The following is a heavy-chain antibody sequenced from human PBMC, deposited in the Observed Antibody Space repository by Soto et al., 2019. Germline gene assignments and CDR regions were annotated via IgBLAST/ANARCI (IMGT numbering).Heavy chain of an antibody. CDR3: ARPFPTSHCSGGSCYG. V-gene: IGHV4-39*01. CDR2: IYYSGST. Sequence: ETLSLTCTVSGGSISSSSYYWGWIRQPPGKGLEWIGSIYYSGSTYYNPSLKSRVTISVDTSKNQFSLKLSSVTAADTAVYYCARPFPTSHCSGGSCYGWGQGTLVTVSS. D-gene: IGHD2-15*01. J-gene: IGHJ4*02. CDR1: GGSISSSSYY.